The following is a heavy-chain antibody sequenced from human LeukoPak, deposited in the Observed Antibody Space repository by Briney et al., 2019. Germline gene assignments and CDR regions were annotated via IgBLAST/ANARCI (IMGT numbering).Heavy chain of an antibody. CDR3: ARGYYDSSGYCSITPLDY. CDR1: GYTFTGYY. CDR2: INPNSGGT. Sequence: GASVKVSCKASGYTFTGYYMHWVRQAPGQGLEWMGWINPNSGGTNYAQKFQGRVTMTRDTSISTAYMELSRLRSDDTAVYYCARGYYDSSGYCSITPLDYWGQGTLVTVSS. V-gene: IGHV1-2*02. D-gene: IGHD3-22*01. J-gene: IGHJ4*02.